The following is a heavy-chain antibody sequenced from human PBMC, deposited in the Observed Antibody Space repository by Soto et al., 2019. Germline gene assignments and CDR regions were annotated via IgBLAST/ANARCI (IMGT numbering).Heavy chain of an antibody. Sequence: QVQLVESGGGVVQPGRSLRLSCAASGFTFSNYGIHWVRQAPGKGLEWVAVILNDGSNRYHADSVKDRFTISRDNSKNMLYLQMNSLRAEETAVYYCARDDEYSGNGMDVWGQGTTVTVS. V-gene: IGHV3-33*01. J-gene: IGHJ6*02. CDR3: ARDDEYSGNGMDV. D-gene: IGHD3-10*01. CDR2: ILNDGSNR. CDR1: GFTFSNYG.